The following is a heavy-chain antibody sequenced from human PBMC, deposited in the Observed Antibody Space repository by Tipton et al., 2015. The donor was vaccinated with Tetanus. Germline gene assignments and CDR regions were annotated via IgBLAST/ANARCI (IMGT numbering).Heavy chain of an antibody. V-gene: IGHV5-51*01. D-gene: IGHD2-8*01. Sequence: MQLVQSGGEVKKPGESLKISCKGSGYIFNNYWIGWVRQKPGKGLEWMGIIYPGDSDTRYSPSFQGQVTISVDKSFNTAYLQWSSLKASDSSMFYCARAHCTDGVCNFDFWGQGALVTVAS. CDR1: GYIFNNYW. J-gene: IGHJ4*02. CDR3: ARAHCTDGVCNFDF. CDR2: IYPGDSDT.